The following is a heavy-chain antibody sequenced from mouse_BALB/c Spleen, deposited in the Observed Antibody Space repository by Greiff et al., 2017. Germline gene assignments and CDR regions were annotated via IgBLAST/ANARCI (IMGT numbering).Heavy chain of an antibody. CDR1: GYTFTVFV. D-gene: IGHD1-2*01. Sequence: QVQLKESGPDLVKPGASVKMSCKASGYTFTVFVIGWVMQRPGQGLEWIGEIYPGRCGTYYIEKFKGKATLTADKSSNTAYMQLCILTSEDSAVYFCASSSYGLHWCFDVWGAGTTVTVPS. V-gene: IGHV1-77*01. J-gene: IGHJ1*01. CDR3: ASSSYGLHWCFDV. CDR2: IYPGRCGT.